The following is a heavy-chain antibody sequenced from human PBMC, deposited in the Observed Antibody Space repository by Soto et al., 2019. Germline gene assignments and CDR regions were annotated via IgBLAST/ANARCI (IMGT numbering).Heavy chain of an antibody. CDR2: IYPGDSDS. CDR1: GYSFSTSW. CDR3: ARLSRRVAQESNYFDP. V-gene: IGHV5-51*01. Sequence: GESLKISCKVSGYSFSTSWMGWVRQLPGKGLEWRGIIYPGDSDSRYGPSFEGHVTFSVDKSISTAYLEWSSLKASDTAIYYCARLSRRVAQESNYFDPWGQGTLVTVSS. J-gene: IGHJ5*02. D-gene: IGHD2-8*01.